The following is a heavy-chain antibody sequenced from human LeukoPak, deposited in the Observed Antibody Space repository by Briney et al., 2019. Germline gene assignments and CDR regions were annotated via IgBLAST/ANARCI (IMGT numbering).Heavy chain of an antibody. V-gene: IGHV3-23*01. Sequence: GGSLRLSCAASGFAFSSYAMTWVRQAPGKGLEWASAISGSGGSTYYADSVKGRFTISRDNSKNTLYLQMNSLRAEDTAVYYCAKGSSSGWSGDYFDYWGQGTLVTVSS. J-gene: IGHJ4*02. CDR1: GFAFSSYA. CDR3: AKGSSSGWSGDYFDY. D-gene: IGHD6-19*01. CDR2: ISGSGGST.